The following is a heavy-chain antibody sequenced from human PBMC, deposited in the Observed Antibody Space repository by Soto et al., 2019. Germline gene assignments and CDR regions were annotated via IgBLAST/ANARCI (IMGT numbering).Heavy chain of an antibody. D-gene: IGHD6-19*01. Sequence: SETLSLTCAVYGGSFSGYYWSWIRQPPGKGLEWIGEINHSGSTNYNPSLKSRVTISVDTSKNQFSLKLSSVTAADTAVYYCARGRFFTAVAGTWVRNWFYPWGQGTLVTVSS. CDR1: GGSFSGYY. CDR2: INHSGST. J-gene: IGHJ5*02. CDR3: ARGRFFTAVAGTWVRNWFYP. V-gene: IGHV4-34*01.